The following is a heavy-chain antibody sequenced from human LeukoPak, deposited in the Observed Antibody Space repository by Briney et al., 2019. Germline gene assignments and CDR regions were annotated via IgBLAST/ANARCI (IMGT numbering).Heavy chain of an antibody. CDR2: IRSKANSYAT. CDR3: TTHQDVTPGNFDL. J-gene: IGHJ2*01. CDR1: GFTFSGSA. D-gene: IGHD4-23*01. Sequence: GGSLKLSCAAPGFTFSGSAMHWVRQASGKGLEWVGRIRSKANSYATAYAASVRGRFTVSRDDSKNTAYLQMNSLKTEDTAVYYCTTHQDVTPGNFDLWGRGTLVTVSS. V-gene: IGHV3-73*01.